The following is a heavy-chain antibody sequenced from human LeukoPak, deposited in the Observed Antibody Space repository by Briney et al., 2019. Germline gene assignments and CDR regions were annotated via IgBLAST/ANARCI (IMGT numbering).Heavy chain of an antibody. V-gene: IGHV4-39*07. D-gene: IGHD3-22*01. CDR1: GGSISSSSYY. CDR3: ARNPRYYDSSGPLRWFDP. J-gene: IGHJ5*02. Sequence: SETLSLTCTVSGGSISSSSYYWGWIRQPPGKGLEWIGSIYYSGSTYYNPSLKSRVTISVDTSKNQFSLKLSSVTAADTAVYYCARNPRYYDSSGPLRWFDPWGQGTLVTVSS. CDR2: IYYSGST.